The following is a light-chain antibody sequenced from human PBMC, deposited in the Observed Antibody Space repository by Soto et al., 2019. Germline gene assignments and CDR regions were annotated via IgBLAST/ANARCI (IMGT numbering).Light chain of an antibody. CDR3: QQYGSSRT. CDR2: GAS. CDR1: QSVSSAH. Sequence: EIVLTQSPGTLSLSPGERATLSCRASQSVSSAHLAWYQQKPGQAPRLLIYGASSRATGIPDRFSGSGSGTDFTLTISRLEPEDFAVYYCQQYGSSRTLGQGTKV. V-gene: IGKV3-20*01. J-gene: IGKJ1*01.